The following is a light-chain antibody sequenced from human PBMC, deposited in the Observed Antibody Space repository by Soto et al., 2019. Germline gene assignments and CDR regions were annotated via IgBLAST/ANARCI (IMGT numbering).Light chain of an antibody. CDR1: SSNIGAGHD. Sequence: QPVLTQPPSVSGAPGQRVTISCTGSSSNIGAGHDVHWYQQFPGTAPKVLIYGNNNRPSGVPDRFSGSKSGTSASLAITGLQAEDEADYYCQSYDTSLSASVVFGGGTKLTVL. CDR2: GNN. J-gene: IGLJ2*01. V-gene: IGLV1-40*01. CDR3: QSYDTSLSASVV.